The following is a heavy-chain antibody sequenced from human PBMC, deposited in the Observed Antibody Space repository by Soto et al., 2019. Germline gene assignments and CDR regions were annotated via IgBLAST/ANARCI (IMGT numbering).Heavy chain of an antibody. CDR2: IYYSGST. CDR3: AREKGWDYIWGSYRQNAFDI. Sequence: PSETLSLTCTVSGGSISSSSYYWGWIRQPPGKGLEWIGSIYYSGSTYYNPSLKSRFTISRDNAKNSLYLQMNSLRAEDTAVYYCAREKGWDYIWGSYRQNAFDIWGQGTMVTVSS. V-gene: IGHV4-39*02. D-gene: IGHD3-16*02. CDR1: GGSISSSSYY. J-gene: IGHJ3*02.